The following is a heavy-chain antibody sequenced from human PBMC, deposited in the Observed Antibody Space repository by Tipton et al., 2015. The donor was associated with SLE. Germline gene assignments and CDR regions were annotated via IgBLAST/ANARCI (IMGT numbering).Heavy chain of an antibody. CDR1: GASITSGGYF. V-gene: IGHV4-31*03. D-gene: IGHD2/OR15-2a*01. J-gene: IGHJ6*03. CDR3: ARGLFKLPFFYFYMDV. Sequence: TLSLTCTVSGASITSGGYFWSWIRQRPGKGLECIGYIYFTGDTYYNPSLRSRVTISLDTSENQFSLKLSTLTAADTAVYYCARGLFKLPFFYFYMDVWGKGTTVTVSS. CDR2: IYFTGDT.